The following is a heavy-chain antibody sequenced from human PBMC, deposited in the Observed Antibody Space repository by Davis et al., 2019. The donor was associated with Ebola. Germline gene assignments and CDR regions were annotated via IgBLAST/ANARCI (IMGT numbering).Heavy chain of an antibody. V-gene: IGHV3-21*04. CDR1: GFTFSSNS. CDR3: VKDTSNIWFDV. CDR2: ISSSSNYI. J-gene: IGHJ3*01. D-gene: IGHD2/OR15-2a*01. Sequence: GESLKISCAASGFTFSSNSMNWVRQAPGKGLEWVSFISSSSNYIYYADSVKGRFTVSRDNSKNTLYLQMNGLRVEDTAMYYCVKDTSNIWFDVWGQGTLVTVSA.